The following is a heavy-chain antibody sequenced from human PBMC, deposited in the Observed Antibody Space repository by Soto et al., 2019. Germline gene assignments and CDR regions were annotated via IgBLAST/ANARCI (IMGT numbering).Heavy chain of an antibody. CDR2: ISAYNGNT. CDR1: GYTFTSYA. J-gene: IGHJ5*02. D-gene: IGHD2-8*01. V-gene: IGHV1-3*01. CDR3: ARGYCTNGVCSWFDP. Sequence: GAPVKVSSKASGYTFTSYAMHWVRQAPGQRLEWMGWISAYNGNTKYSQKLQGRVTITTDTSTSTAYMELRSLRSDDTAVYYCARGYCTNGVCSWFDPWGQGTLVTVSS.